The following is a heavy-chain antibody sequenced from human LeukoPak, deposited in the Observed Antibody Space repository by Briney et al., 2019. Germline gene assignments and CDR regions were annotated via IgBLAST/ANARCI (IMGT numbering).Heavy chain of an antibody. CDR2: INPNSGGT. J-gene: IGHJ4*02. D-gene: IGHD3-22*01. Sequence: ASVKVSCKASGYTFTGYYMHWVRQAPGQGLEWMGWINPNSGGTNHAQKFQGRVTMTRDTSISTAYMELSRLRSDDTAVYYCARNYYDSSGYYYKRCLDYWGQGTLVTVSS. CDR1: GYTFTGYY. V-gene: IGHV1-2*02. CDR3: ARNYYDSSGYYYKRCLDY.